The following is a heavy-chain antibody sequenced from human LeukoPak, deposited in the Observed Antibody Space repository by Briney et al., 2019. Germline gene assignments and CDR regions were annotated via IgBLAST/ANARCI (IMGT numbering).Heavy chain of an antibody. CDR1: GGSISSSSYY. J-gene: IGHJ6*03. CDR2: IYYSGST. D-gene: IGHD6-13*01. V-gene: IGHV4-39*07. CDR3: ARTTEAHSWRTRYYDYYMDV. Sequence: SETLSLTCTVSGGSISSSSYYWGWIRQPPGKGLEWIGSIYYSGSTYYNPSLKSRLTISVDTSKNQFSLKLSSVTAADTAVYYCARTTEAHSWRTRYYDYYMDVWGKGTTVAVSS.